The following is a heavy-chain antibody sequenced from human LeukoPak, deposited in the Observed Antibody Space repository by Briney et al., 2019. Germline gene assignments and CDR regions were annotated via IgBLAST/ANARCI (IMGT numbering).Heavy chain of an antibody. V-gene: IGHV3-23*01. CDR3: AKSDDRLTGYYLKPLRGQIDY. Sequence: GGSLRLSCAASGFTFSSYAMSWVRQAPGKGLEWVSAISGSGGSTYYADSVKGRFTISRDNSKNTLYLQMYSLRAEDTAVYSCAKSDDRLTGYYLKPLRGQIDYWGQETLVTVSS. J-gene: IGHJ4*02. CDR1: GFTFSSYA. CDR2: ISGSGGST. D-gene: IGHD3-9*01.